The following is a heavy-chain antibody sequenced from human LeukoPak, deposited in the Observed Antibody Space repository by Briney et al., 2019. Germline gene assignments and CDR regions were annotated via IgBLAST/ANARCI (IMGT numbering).Heavy chain of an antibody. CDR2: INPNSGGT. CDR1: GYTFTGYY. J-gene: IGHJ6*02. V-gene: IGHV1-2*06. Sequence: ASVKVSCKASGYTFTGYYMHWVRQAPGQGLEWMGRINPNSGGTNYAQKFQGRVTMTRDTSISTAYMELSRLRSDDTAVYYCARDSNAEYYDFWSGYSLYYYYYGMDVWGQGTTVIVSS. D-gene: IGHD3-3*01. CDR3: ARDSNAEYYDFWSGYSLYYYYYGMDV.